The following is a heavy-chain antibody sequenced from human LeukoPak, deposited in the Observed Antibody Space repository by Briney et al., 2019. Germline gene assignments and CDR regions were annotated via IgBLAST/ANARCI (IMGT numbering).Heavy chain of an antibody. CDR3: ASSSFRSRQKRYSYGL. CDR1: GGSFSGYY. J-gene: IGHJ4*02. D-gene: IGHD5-18*01. CDR2: INHSGST. V-gene: IGHV4-34*01. Sequence: ASETLSLTCAVYGGSFSGYYWSWLRQPPGKGLEWVGEINHSGSTNYNPSLKSRVTISVDTSKNQFSLKLSSVTAADTAVYYCASSSFRSRQKRYSYGLWGQGTLVTVSS.